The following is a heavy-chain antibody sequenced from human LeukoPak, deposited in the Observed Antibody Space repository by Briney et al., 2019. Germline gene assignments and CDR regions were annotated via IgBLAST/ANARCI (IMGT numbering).Heavy chain of an antibody. CDR2: IYYSGST. J-gene: IGHJ4*02. V-gene: IGHV4-59*01. D-gene: IGHD5-12*01. CDR3: ARSLATYYFDY. CDR1: GGSISSYY. Sequence: SETLSLTCTVSGGSISSYYWSWIRQPPGKGLEWTGYIYYSGSTNYNPSLKSRVTISVDTSKNQFSLKLSSVTAADTAVYYCARSLATYYFDYWGQGTLVTVSS.